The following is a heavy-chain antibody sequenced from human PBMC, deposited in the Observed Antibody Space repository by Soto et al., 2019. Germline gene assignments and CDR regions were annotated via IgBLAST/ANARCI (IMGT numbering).Heavy chain of an antibody. CDR2: IIPTIDSV. Sequence: QVQVVQSGAEVKKPGSSVKVSCKASGGTFTSYTINWVRQAPGQGLEWMGKIIPTIDSVNYAQKVQGRVTITADKTTRTFFMELSRLRSEDTAVYYCAGEFYDTTGCIDSWGQGTLVTVSS. V-gene: IGHV1-69*08. CDR1: GGTFTSYT. J-gene: IGHJ4*02. CDR3: AGEFYDTTGCIDS. D-gene: IGHD3-22*01.